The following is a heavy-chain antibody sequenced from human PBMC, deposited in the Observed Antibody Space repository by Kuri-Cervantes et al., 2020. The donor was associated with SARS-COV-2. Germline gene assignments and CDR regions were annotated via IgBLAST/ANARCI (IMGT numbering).Heavy chain of an antibody. J-gene: IGHJ5*02. Sequence: SQTLSLTCSVYGVSFSGYYWSWIRQPPGKGLEWIGEINHSGSTNYNPSLKSRVTISVDTSKNQFSLKLSSVTAADTAVYYCARDRSRAYYYDSSGFGAWGQGTLVTVSS. D-gene: IGHD3-22*01. CDR3: ARDRSRAYYYDSSGFGA. V-gene: IGHV4-34*01. CDR2: INHSGST. CDR1: GVSFSGYY.